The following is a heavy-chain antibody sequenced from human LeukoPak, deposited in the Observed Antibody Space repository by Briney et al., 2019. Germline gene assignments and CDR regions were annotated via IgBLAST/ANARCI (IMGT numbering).Heavy chain of an antibody. CDR1: GGSISSSYY. Sequence: SETLSLTCTVSGGSISSSYYWGWIRQPPGKGLEWIGSIYYSGSTYYNPSLKSRVTISVDTSKNQFSLKLSSVTAADTAVYYCARKAVVVWGLGYCSSTSCSGAAFDIWGQGTMVTVSS. D-gene: IGHD2-2*01. V-gene: IGHV4-39*01. J-gene: IGHJ3*02. CDR3: ARKAVVVWGLGYCSSTSCSGAAFDI. CDR2: IYYSGST.